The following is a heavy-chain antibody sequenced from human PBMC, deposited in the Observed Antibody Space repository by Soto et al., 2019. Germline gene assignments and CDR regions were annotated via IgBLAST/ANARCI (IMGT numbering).Heavy chain of an antibody. CDR2: IYYRGST. V-gene: IGHV4-30-2*01. D-gene: IGHD3-10*01. CDR1: GGSISSGGYS. CDR3: ARVPGP. Sequence: QLQLQESGSGLVKPSQTLSLTCAVSGGSISSGGYSWSWIRQPPGKGLEWIGYIYYRGSTSYNPSLKSRVTTSVDRSKTQSSLKLSSVTAADTAVYYCARVPGPWGQGTLVTVSS. J-gene: IGHJ5*02.